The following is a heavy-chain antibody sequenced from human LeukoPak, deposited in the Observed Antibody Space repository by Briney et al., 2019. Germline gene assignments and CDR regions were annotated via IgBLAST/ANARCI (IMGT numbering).Heavy chain of an antibody. J-gene: IGHJ6*03. CDR2: INHSGST. V-gene: IGHV4-34*01. CDR3: ASKSKNMVRGVIISPHYYYYMDV. CDR1: GGSFSGYY. Sequence: PSETLSLTCAVYGGSFSGYYWSWIRQPPGKGLEWIGEINHSGSTNYNPSLKSRVTISVDTSKNQFSLKLSSVTAADTAVYYCASKSKNMVRGVIISPHYYYYMDVWGKGTTVTVSS. D-gene: IGHD3-10*01.